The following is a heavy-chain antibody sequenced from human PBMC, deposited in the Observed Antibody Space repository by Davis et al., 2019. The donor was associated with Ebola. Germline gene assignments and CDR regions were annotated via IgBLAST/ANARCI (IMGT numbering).Heavy chain of an antibody. CDR3: ARGWLRTGLDI. D-gene: IGHD5-24*01. CDR2: TYYTSKWYN. V-gene: IGHV6-1*01. Sequence: HSQTLSLTCAISGDSVSGKNGAWNWIRQSPLRGLEWLGRTYYTSKWYNHYAASVKSRATINPDTSKNQFSLQLNSVTPEDTAVYYCARGWLRTGLDIWGQGTMVIVSS. CDR1: GDSVSGKNGA. J-gene: IGHJ3*02.